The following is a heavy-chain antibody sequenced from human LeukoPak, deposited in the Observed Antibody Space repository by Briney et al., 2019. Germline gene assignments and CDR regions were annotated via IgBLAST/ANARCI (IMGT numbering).Heavy chain of an antibody. J-gene: IGHJ4*02. Sequence: AESLSLTWPLAGGSISTYYCGWIRLPPGRWLGWIAYIYCSGSTNYNPSLRSRVAVSVDTSKTPFSLKLSSVTAADTAVYYCARGIAAAGIPVDYWGQGTLVTVSS. CDR1: GGSISTYY. V-gene: IGHV4-59*01. CDR2: IYCSGST. D-gene: IGHD6-13*01. CDR3: ARGIAAAGIPVDY.